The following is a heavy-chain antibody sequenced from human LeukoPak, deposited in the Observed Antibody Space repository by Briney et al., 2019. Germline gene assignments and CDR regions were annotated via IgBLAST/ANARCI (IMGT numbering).Heavy chain of an antibody. J-gene: IGHJ4*02. D-gene: IGHD2-2*01. CDR3: AGFACCYPNYYFDY. V-gene: IGHV4-59*01. Sequence: SETLSLTCTVSGGSIRSYYWSWIRQPPGKGLEWIGYIYYSGSTNYNPSLKSRVTISVDTSKNQLSLKLSSVTAADTAVYYCAGFACCYPNYYFDYWGQGTLVTVSS. CDR1: GGSIRSYY. CDR2: IYYSGST.